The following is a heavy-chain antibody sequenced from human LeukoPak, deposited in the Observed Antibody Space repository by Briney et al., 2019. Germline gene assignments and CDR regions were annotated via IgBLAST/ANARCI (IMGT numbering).Heavy chain of an antibody. V-gene: IGHV1-8*01. J-gene: IGHJ4*02. Sequence: ASVKVSCKTSGYTFTNYDINWVRQATGQGLEWMGWMNPNGGHTGYAQKFQGRVTMTRDTSINTAYMELHNLRSDDTAVYYCARTSHYVDIAATIPYGIYYFDYWGQGTLVTVSS. CDR1: GYTFTNYD. CDR2: MNPNGGHT. D-gene: IGHD5-12*01. CDR3: ARTSHYVDIAATIPYGIYYFDY.